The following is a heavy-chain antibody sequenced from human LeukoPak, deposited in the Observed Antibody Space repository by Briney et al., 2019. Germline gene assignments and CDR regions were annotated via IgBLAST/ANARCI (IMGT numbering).Heavy chain of an antibody. V-gene: IGHV1-69*05. J-gene: IGHJ4*02. CDR3: ARDRHDFWSGTFDY. Sequence: SVKVSCKASGGTFSSYAISWVRQAPGQGLEWMGGIIPIFGTANYAQKFQGRVTITTDESTSTAYMELSSLRSEDTAVYYCARDRHDFWSGTFDYWGQGILVTVSS. CDR1: GGTFSSYA. D-gene: IGHD3-3*01. CDR2: IIPIFGTA.